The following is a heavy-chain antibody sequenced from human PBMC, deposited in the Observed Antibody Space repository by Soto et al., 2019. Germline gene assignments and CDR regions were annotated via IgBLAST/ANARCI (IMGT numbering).Heavy chain of an antibody. CDR3: IRYLLWVRGFDI. CDR2: IRSKAYGGTA. Sequence: EVQLVESGGGLVQPGRSLRLSCTTSGFTFGDYAVSWVRQAPGKGLEWVSCIRSKAYGGTAEYAASVRGRFTISRDDSKIIAYRLMNSLKAEFTAVDYCIRYLLWVRGFDIWGQGTMVTVSS. J-gene: IGHJ3*02. V-gene: IGHV3-49*04. D-gene: IGHD2-21*01. CDR1: GFTFGDYA.